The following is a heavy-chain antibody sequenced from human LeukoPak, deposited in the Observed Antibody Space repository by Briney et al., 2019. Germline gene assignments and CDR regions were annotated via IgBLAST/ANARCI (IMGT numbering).Heavy chain of an antibody. V-gene: IGHV3-7*01. Sequence: GGSLRLSCAVSGFTFSSYWMGCVRQAPGKGLEWVANIKQDGNEKFYVDSVRGRFSISRDNAKSSLCLQMNSLRVEDRAVYSCARLWEYSYALDYWGQGTLVTVSS. J-gene: IGHJ4*02. CDR2: IKQDGNEK. D-gene: IGHD3-16*01. CDR3: ARLWEYSYALDY. CDR1: GFTFSSYW.